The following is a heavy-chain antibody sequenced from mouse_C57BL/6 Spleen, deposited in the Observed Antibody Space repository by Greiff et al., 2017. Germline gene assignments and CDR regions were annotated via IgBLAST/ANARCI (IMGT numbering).Heavy chain of an antibody. CDR3: ARSTMFTTEDY. D-gene: IGHD2-2*01. J-gene: IGHJ2*01. V-gene: IGHV1-64*01. CDR1: GYTFTSYW. CDR2: IHPNSGST. Sequence: VQLQQPGAELVRPGASVKLSCKASGYTFTSYWMHWVKQRPGQGLEWIGMIHPNSGSTNYNEKFKSKATLTVDKSSSTAYMQLSSLTSEDSAVSYWARSTMFTTEDYWGQGTTLTVSS.